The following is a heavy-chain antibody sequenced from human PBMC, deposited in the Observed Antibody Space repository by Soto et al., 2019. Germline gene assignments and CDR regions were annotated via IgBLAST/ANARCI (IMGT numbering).Heavy chain of an antibody. J-gene: IGHJ6*04. CDR3: AGGGVRGVITRTRDYYGMDV. Sequence: GESLKISCKGSGYSFTSYWIGWVRQMPGKGLEWMGIIYPGDSDTRYSPSFQGQVTISADKSISTAYLQWSSLKASDTAMYYCAGGGVRGVITRTRDYYGMDVWGKGTTVTVPS. CDR2: IYPGDSDT. V-gene: IGHV5-51*01. D-gene: IGHD3-10*01. CDR1: GYSFTSYW.